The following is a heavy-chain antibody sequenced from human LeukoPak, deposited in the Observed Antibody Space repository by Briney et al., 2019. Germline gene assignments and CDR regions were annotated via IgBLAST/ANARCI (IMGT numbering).Heavy chain of an antibody. V-gene: IGHV3-21*01. J-gene: IGHJ4*02. D-gene: IGHD3-22*01. CDR1: GFTFSSYS. CDR3: ARDNYYDRPYYFDY. CDR2: ISSSSSYI. Sequence: GGSLSLSCAASGFTFSSYSMNWVRQAPGKGLEWVSSISSSSSYIYYADSVKGRFTISRDNAKNSLYLQMNSPRAEDTAVYYCARDNYYDRPYYFDYWGQGTLVTVSS.